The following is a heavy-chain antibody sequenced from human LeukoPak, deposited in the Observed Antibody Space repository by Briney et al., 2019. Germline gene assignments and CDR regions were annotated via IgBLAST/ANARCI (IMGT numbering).Heavy chain of an antibody. Sequence: SETLSLTCAVYGGSLSGYYWSWVRQPPGKGLEWIGEINHGGSANYNPSLKSRVTISVDASRNQFSLKLSSVTAADTAVYYCARDSNRSGKSFDYWGQGTLVTVSS. CDR1: GGSLSGYY. CDR2: INHGGSA. V-gene: IGHV4-34*01. CDR3: ARDSNRSGKSFDY. D-gene: IGHD3-10*01. J-gene: IGHJ4*02.